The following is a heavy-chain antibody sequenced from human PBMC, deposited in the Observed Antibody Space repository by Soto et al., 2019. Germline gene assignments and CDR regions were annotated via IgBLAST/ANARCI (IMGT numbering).Heavy chain of an antibody. V-gene: IGHV1-69*13. D-gene: IGHD6-6*01. CDR2: IIPIFGTA. Sequence: QVQLVQSGAEEKKPGASVKVSCKASGYTFTSYAISWVRQAPGQGLEWMGGIIPIFGTANYAQKFQGRVTITADESTSTAYMELSSLRSEDTAVYYCASLSSSSETVLMDVWGQGTTVTVSS. CDR3: ASLSSSSETVLMDV. CDR1: GYTFTSYA. J-gene: IGHJ6*02.